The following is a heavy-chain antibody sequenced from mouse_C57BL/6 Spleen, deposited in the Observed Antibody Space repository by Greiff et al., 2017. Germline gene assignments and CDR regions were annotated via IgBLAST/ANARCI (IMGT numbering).Heavy chain of an antibody. Sequence: QVQLQQSGAELARPGASVKMSCKASGYTFTGYTMHWVKQRPGQGLEWIGYINPSSGYTKYNQKFKDKATLTADKSSSTAYMQLSSLTSEDSAVYYCARSEENYWGQGTTLTVSS. CDR2: INPSSGYT. CDR3: ARSEENY. J-gene: IGHJ2*01. CDR1: GYTFTGYT. V-gene: IGHV1-4*01.